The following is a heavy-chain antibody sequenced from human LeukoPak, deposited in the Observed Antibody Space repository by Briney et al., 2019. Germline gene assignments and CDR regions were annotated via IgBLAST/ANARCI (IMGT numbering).Heavy chain of an antibody. CDR2: LYSDGRT. D-gene: IGHD3-22*01. CDR3: AGANYYDSSSYSQFDY. V-gene: IGHV3-53*01. CDR1: GFTFSSYA. J-gene: IGHJ4*02. Sequence: GGSLRLSCAASGFTFSSYAMSWVRQAPGKGLEWVSVLYSDGRTYYADSVKGRFTISRDTSKNTLYLQVNSLRAEDTAVYYCAGANYYDSSSYSQFDYWGQGTQVTVSS.